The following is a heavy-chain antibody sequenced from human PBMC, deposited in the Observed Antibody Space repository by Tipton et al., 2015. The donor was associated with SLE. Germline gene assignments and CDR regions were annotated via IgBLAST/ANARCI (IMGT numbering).Heavy chain of an antibody. D-gene: IGHD2-8*01. CDR2: IGSDGSKK. Sequence: SLRLSCAASGFTFSTYGMHWVRQAPGKGLEWVAVIGSDGSKKYYVDSVKGRFTISRDNSNNTLNLQMNSLRADDTAVYYCARERNGVYDALDIWGQGTMVAVSS. J-gene: IGHJ3*02. CDR1: GFTFSTYG. V-gene: IGHV3-33*01. CDR3: ARERNGVYDALDI.